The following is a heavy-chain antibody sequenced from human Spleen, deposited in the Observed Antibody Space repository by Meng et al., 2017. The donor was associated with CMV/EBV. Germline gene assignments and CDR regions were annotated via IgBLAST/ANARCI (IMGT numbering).Heavy chain of an antibody. V-gene: IGHV6-1*01. CDR2: TFYRSKWYT. CDR1: GDSVSSNSAT. D-gene: IGHD3-16*01. Sequence: LRLSCAISGDSVSSNSATWNWIRQSPSRGLEWLGRTFYRSKWYTDYAPFVKSRITINPDTSKNQFFLQVNSVTPEDTAVYYCARQSGGFASWAQGTLVTVSS. CDR3: ARQSGGFAS. J-gene: IGHJ5*02.